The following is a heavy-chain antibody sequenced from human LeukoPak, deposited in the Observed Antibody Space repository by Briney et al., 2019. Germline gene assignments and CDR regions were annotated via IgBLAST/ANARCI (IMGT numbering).Heavy chain of an antibody. CDR1: GGSLSDYY. Sequence: SETLSLTCAVYGGSLSDYYWSWIRQPPGKGLEWIGYIYYSGSTNYNPSLKSRVTISLDTSRNQFSLKLNSVTAADTAVYYCAKSNGYGLVDIWGQGTMVTVSS. D-gene: IGHD3-10*01. J-gene: IGHJ3*02. V-gene: IGHV4-59*12. CDR2: IYYSGST. CDR3: AKSNGYGLVDI.